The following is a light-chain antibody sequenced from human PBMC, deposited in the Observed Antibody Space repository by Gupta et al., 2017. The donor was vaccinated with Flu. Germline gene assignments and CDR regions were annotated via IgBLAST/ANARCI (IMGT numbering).Light chain of an antibody. CDR2: EVS. J-gene: IGLJ2*01. V-gene: IGLV2-14*01. CDR1: SSDVGGYNY. CDR3: SSYTSSSTLV. Sequence: TSSDVGGYNYVSWYQPHPGKAPKLMIYEVSNRPAGVSNRFSGSKSGNTAALTSSGLQAEDEADYYCSSYTSSSTLVFGGGTKLTVL.